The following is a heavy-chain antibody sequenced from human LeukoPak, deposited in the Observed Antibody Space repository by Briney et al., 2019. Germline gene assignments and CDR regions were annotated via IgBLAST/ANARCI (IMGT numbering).Heavy chain of an antibody. CDR3: TTARGSDLPYFQH. V-gene: IGHV3-15*07. D-gene: IGHD1-26*01. J-gene: IGHJ1*01. CDR2: IKSKTDGGTT. CDR1: GFTFSNAW. Sequence: PGGSLRLSCAASGFTFSNAWMNRVRQAPGKGLEWVGRIKSKTDGGTTDCAAPVKGRFTISRDDSKNTLYLQMNSLKTEDTAVYYCTTARGSDLPYFQHWGQGTLVTVSS.